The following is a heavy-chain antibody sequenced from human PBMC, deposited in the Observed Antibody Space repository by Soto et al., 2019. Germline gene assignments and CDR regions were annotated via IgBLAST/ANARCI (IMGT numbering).Heavy chain of an antibody. Sequence: GGSLRLSCVVSGFTFAKYWMHWVRQAPGKGLVWVARIETDGTTQTYADSVEGRFTISRDNAKNTLYLHMNSLRAEDTAVYYCGRQAALWEKVDFRGHGTPVTVSS. J-gene: IGHJ4*01. CDR1: GFTFAKYW. CDR2: IETDGTTQ. D-gene: IGHD3-10*01. V-gene: IGHV3-74*01. CDR3: GRQAALWEKVDF.